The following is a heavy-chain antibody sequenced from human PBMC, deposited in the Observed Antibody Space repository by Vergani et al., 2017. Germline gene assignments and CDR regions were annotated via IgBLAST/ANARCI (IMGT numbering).Heavy chain of an antibody. CDR2: VSTRNGNT. V-gene: IGHV1-18*04. J-gene: IGHJ4*02. D-gene: IGHD3-3*01. CDR1: GYTFTSYY. Sequence: QVQLVQSGAEVKKPGASVKVSCKASGYTFTSYYMHWVRQAPGQGLEWMGWVSTRNGNTKYAQQFRGRVTMTSDISTTTVFMQLWSLRSDDTAVYFCARSQIPVFGAIDYFDLWGQGTRVTVAS. CDR3: ARSQIPVFGAIDYFDL.